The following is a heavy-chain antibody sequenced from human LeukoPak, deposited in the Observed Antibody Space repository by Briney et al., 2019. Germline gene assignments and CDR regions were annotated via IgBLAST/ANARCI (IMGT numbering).Heavy chain of an antibody. D-gene: IGHD3-3*01. CDR1: GFTFSNYA. CDR2: ISFDGRDE. V-gene: IGHV3-30*18. CDR3: VKGYNVRSAISCYGP. J-gene: IGHJ5*02. Sequence: GRSLRLSCEASGFTFSNYAMYWVRQVPGKGPEWVAFISFDGRDETYADSVKGRFTISRDDSKNTLYLEMNSLRAEDTAAYHCVKGYNVRSAISCYGPWGQGTLVTASS.